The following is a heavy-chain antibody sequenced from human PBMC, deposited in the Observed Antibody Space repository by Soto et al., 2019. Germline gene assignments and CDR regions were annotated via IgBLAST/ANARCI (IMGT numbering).Heavy chain of an antibody. CDR3: ARVRNDDMWSGYYNYYFFFGMDV. CDR1: GGSIRSYY. D-gene: IGHD3-3*01. J-gene: IGHJ6*02. Sequence: SETLSLTCTVSGGSIRSYYWSWIRQPPGKRLEWIGYIPYSGSTNYNSSLKSHGPISIDTSKIQFYLNMSSVTAVNTVFYYCARVRNDDMWSGYYNYYFFFGMDVWGQGTTVTVSS. CDR2: IPYSGST. V-gene: IGHV4-59*01.